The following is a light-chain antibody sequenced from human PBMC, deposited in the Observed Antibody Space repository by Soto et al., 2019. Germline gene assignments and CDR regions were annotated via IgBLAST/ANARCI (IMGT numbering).Light chain of an antibody. CDR1: SSDVGGYNY. CDR2: EVS. J-gene: IGLJ2*01. Sequence: QSALTQPASVSGSPGQSITISCTGTSSDVGGYNYVSWHQQHPGKAPKLMIYEVSNRPSGVSNRFSGSKSGNTASLTISGLQAEDEADYYCSSYTSSSTLDVVFGGGTKVTV. CDR3: SSYTSSSTLDVV. V-gene: IGLV2-14*01.